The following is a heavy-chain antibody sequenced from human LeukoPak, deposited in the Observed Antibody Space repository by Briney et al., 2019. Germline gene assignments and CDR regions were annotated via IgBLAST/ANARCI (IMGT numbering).Heavy chain of an antibody. V-gene: IGHV1-69*13. D-gene: IGHD3-3*01. CDR3: ARGTKYYDFWSGLTRANYYYYGMDV. CDR2: IIPIFGTA. CDR1: GGTFSSYA. J-gene: IGHJ6*02. Sequence: SVKVSCKASGGTFSSYAISWVRQAPGQGLEWMGGIIPIFGTANYAQKFQGRVTITADESTSTACMELSSLRSEDTAVYYCARGTKYYDFWSGLTRANYYYYGMDVWGQGTTVTVSS.